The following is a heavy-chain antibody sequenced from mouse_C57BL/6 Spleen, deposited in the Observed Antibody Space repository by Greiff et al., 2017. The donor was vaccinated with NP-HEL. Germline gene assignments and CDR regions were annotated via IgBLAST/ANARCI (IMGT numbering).Heavy chain of an antibody. D-gene: IGHD4-1*01. J-gene: IGHJ4*01. CDR1: GFTFSSSA. CDR2: ISAGGRYT. Sequence: EVKLQESGGGLVKPGGSLKLSCAASGFTFSSSAMSWVRQTPETRLEWVATISAGGRYTYYPDTVKGRFTISIDNAKNNLYLQMSHLKSEDTAMYYCARALTGFYAMDYWGQGTSVTVSS. V-gene: IGHV5-4*03. CDR3: ARALTGFYAMDY.